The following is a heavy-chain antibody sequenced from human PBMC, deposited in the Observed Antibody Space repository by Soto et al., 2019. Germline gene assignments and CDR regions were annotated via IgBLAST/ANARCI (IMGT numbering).Heavy chain of an antibody. CDR3: ARSRSGAVADSFDF. V-gene: IGHV3-30*04. Sequence: RRLSFAASGFTFRSYAIHWVRQAPGKGLEWVAVISRDGTNKYYVDSVKGRFTISRDNSKDTVYLQMNSLRDEDSAMFYCARSRSGAVADSFDFWGQGTLVTVSS. CDR2: ISRDGTNK. CDR1: GFTFRSYA. D-gene: IGHD3-10*01. J-gene: IGHJ4*02.